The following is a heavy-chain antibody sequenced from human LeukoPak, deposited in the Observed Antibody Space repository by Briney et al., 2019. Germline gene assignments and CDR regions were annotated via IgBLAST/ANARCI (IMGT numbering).Heavy chain of an antibody. Sequence: SETLSLTCTVSGYSISSDYYWGWIRQPPGKGLEWIGGIYHSGSTHSNPSLKSRVTMSVDTSKNLFSLKLTSLTAADTAVYYCARDRVGGWYWLDPWGQGTLVTVSS. J-gene: IGHJ5*02. CDR2: IYHSGST. D-gene: IGHD6-19*01. V-gene: IGHV4-38-2*02. CDR3: ARDRVGGWYWLDP. CDR1: GYSISSDYY.